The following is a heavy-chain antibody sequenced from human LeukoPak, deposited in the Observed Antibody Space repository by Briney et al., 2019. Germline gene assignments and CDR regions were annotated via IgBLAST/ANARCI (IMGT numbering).Heavy chain of an antibody. Sequence: ASVKVSCKASGYTFTSYGISWVRQAPGQGLEWMGWINTNTGNPTYAQGFTGRFVFSLDTSVSTAYLQISSLKAEDTAVYYCARDYDYVWGSYRSLSSPDYWGQGTLVTVSS. CDR1: GYTFTSYG. J-gene: IGHJ4*02. CDR2: INTNTGNP. D-gene: IGHD3-16*02. V-gene: IGHV7-4-1*02. CDR3: ARDYDYVWGSYRSLSSPDY.